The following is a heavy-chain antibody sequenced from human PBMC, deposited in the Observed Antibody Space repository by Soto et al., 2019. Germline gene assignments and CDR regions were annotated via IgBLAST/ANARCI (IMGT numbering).Heavy chain of an antibody. V-gene: IGHV1-18*01. CDR2: ISAYNGNT. J-gene: IGHJ6*03. CDR1: GYTFTSYG. CDR3: ARSATTRRYYYMDV. Sequence: ASVKVSCKASGYTFTSYGISWVRQAPGQGLEWMGWISAYNGNTNYAQKLQGRVTMTTDTSTSTAYMELRSLRSEDTAVYYCARSATTRRYYYMDVWGKGTTVTVSS. D-gene: IGHD1-26*01.